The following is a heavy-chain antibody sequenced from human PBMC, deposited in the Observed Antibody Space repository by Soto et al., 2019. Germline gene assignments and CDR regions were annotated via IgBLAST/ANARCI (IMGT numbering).Heavy chain of an antibody. CDR3: ARFRRNYFDY. Sequence: ETLSLTCTVPVDSVSGFYWSWIRQTPGKGLEWIGYINYVGRTSYYSPSLQSRVTISLDSSKNQFSLILSSVTAADTAVYFCARFRRNYFDYWGQGTQVTVSS. J-gene: IGHJ4*02. CDR2: INYVGRT. CDR1: VDSVSGFY. D-gene: IGHD3-10*01. V-gene: IGHV4-59*02.